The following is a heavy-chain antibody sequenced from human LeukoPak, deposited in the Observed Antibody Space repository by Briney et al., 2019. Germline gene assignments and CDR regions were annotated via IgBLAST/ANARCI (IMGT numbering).Heavy chain of an antibody. CDR2: ISSSSSAI. D-gene: IGHD2/OR15-2a*01. CDR3: VRDHYYSFDY. Sequence: GGSLRLSCAASGFTFSSYSMNWVRHAPGKGLEWISYISSSSSAIYYADSVKGRSTISRDNAKNPLYLQMNSLRDEDTAVYYCVRDHYYSFDYWGQGTLVTVSS. CDR1: GFTFSSYS. V-gene: IGHV3-48*02. J-gene: IGHJ4*02.